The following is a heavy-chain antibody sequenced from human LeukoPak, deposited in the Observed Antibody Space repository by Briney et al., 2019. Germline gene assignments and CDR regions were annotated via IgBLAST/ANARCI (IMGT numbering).Heavy chain of an antibody. CDR1: GFTFSSYA. V-gene: IGHV3-30*04. J-gene: IGHJ4*02. D-gene: IGHD3-10*01. Sequence: GGSLRLSCAASGFTFSSYAMHWVRQAPGKGLEWVAVISYDGSNKYYADSVKGRFTISRDNSKNTLYLQMNSLRAEDTAVYYCARVRGYYYGLGSYSKWGQGTLVTVSS. CDR3: ARVRGYYYGLGSYSK. CDR2: ISYDGSNK.